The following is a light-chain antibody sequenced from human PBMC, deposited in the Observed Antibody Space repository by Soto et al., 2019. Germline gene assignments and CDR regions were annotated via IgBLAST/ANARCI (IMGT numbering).Light chain of an antibody. CDR2: EGN. V-gene: IGLV2-23*01. Sequence: QSALTQPASVSGSPXQSITIXCTGTSSDVGSYNLVSWYQQHPGKAPKLMIYEGNKRPSGVSDRFSGSKSGNTASLTISGLQAEDEADYYCCSYGGSSTPVLFGGGTKLTVL. CDR3: CSYGGSSTPVL. CDR1: SSDVGSYNL. J-gene: IGLJ2*01.